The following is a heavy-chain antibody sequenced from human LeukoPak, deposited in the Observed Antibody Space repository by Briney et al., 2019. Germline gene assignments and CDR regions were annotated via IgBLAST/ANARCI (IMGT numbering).Heavy chain of an antibody. CDR1: GGSLSSYY. V-gene: IGHV4-59*08. Sequence: SDTLSLTCTVSGGSLSSYYWSWIRQPPGPGLEWIGYIYYSGSTNYNPSLKSRVTISVDTSKNQFSLKLSSVTAADTAVYYCARGIITMVRGAKNWFDPWGQGTLVTVSS. D-gene: IGHD3-10*01. J-gene: IGHJ5*02. CDR2: IYYSGST. CDR3: ARGIITMVRGAKNWFDP.